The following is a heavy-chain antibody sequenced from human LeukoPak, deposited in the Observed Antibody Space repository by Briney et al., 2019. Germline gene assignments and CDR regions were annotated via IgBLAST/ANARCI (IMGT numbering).Heavy chain of an antibody. CDR2: IIPIFGTA. D-gene: IGHD3-22*01. V-gene: IGHV1-69*13. J-gene: IGHJ4*02. Sequence: SVRVSCKASGGTFSSYAISWVRQAPGQGLEWMGGIIPIFGTANYAQKFQGRVTITADESTSTAYMELSSLRSEDTAVYYCARDSNYYYDSSGYYLNFDYWGQGTLVTVSS. CDR3: ARDSNYYYDSSGYYLNFDY. CDR1: GGTFSSYA.